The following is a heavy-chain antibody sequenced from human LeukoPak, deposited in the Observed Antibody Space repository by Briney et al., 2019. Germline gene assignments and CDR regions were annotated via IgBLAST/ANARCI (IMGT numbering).Heavy chain of an antibody. CDR3: TRYNNDHFDY. CDR1: GFTFGGYG. J-gene: IGHJ4*02. Sequence: GGSLRLSCAASGFTFGGYGMHWFRQTPGKGLEWVAVIAYDGSRAFYADSVKGRFTISRDNSKNTMSVQMDDLRAEDTAVYYCTRYNNDHFDYWGQGTLVTVSS. CDR2: IAYDGSRA. V-gene: IGHV3-33*08. D-gene: IGHD1-14*01.